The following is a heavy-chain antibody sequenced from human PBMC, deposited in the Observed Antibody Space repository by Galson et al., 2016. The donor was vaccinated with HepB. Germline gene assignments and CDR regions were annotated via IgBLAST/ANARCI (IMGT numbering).Heavy chain of an antibody. D-gene: IGHD4-17*01. J-gene: IGHJ4*02. CDR2: MNPDTGVT. Sequence: SVKVSCKVSGYALTDLSIHWVRQAPGKGLEWMGWMNPDTGVTKFEEEFRGRITMTRDTTISTAYLELSSLRGDDTALYYCATLYYGDFVLDHWGPGTLVTVSS. CDR3: ATLYYGDFVLDH. V-gene: IGHV1-2*02. CDR1: GYALTDLS.